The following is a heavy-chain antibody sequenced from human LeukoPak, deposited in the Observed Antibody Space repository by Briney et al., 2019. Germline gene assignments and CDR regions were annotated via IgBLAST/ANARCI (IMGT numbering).Heavy chain of an antibody. Sequence: SETLSLTCTVSGGSISSYYWSWIRQPPGKGPEWIGYIYYSGGTNYNPSLKSRVTISVDTSKNQFSLKLSSVTAADTAVYYCARAPRGIAAAGKGAFDIWGQGTMVTVSS. CDR3: ARAPRGIAAAGKGAFDI. V-gene: IGHV4-59*01. J-gene: IGHJ3*02. CDR1: GGSISSYY. D-gene: IGHD6-13*01. CDR2: IYYSGGT.